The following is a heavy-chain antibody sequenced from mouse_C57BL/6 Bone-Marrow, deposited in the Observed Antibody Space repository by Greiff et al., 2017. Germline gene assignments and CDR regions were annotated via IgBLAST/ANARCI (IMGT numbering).Heavy chain of an antibody. CDR1: GFTFSSYG. CDR2: ISSGGSYT. V-gene: IGHV5-6*02. D-gene: IGHD2-5*01. J-gene: IGHJ2*01. CDR3: AKSNYPHFDY. Sequence: DVKLVESGGDLVKPGGSLKLSCAASGFTFSSYGMSWVRQTPDKRLEWVATISSGGSYTYYPDSVKGRFTISRDNAKNTLYLQMSSLKSEDTAMYYCAKSNYPHFDYWGQGTTLTVSS.